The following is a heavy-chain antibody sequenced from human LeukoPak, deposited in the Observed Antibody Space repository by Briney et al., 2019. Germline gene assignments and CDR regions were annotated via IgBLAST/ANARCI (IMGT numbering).Heavy chain of an antibody. CDR1: GFTFSSYG. CDR3: AKGLLRLNVGATIPDY. Sequence: PGGSLRLSCAASGFTFSSYGMHWVRQAPGKGLEWVAVISYDGSNKYYADSVKGRFTISKDNSKNTLYLQMNSLRAEDTAVYYCAKGLLRLNVGATIPDYWGQGTLVTVSS. V-gene: IGHV3-30*18. D-gene: IGHD1-26*01. J-gene: IGHJ4*02. CDR2: ISYDGSNK.